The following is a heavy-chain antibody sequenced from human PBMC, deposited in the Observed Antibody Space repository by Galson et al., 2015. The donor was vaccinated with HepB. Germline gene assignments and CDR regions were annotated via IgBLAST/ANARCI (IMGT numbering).Heavy chain of an antibody. D-gene: IGHD3-10*02. CDR3: ARDVRYAFGM. J-gene: IGHJ3*02. CDR1: GYTFTRNG. CDR2: ISTNSGNT. V-gene: IGHV1-18*01. Sequence: SVKVSCKASGYTFTRNGISWVRQAPGQGLEWMGWISTNSGNTYYAQKFQDRLIMTTERSTSTAYMELRSLTSDDTAFYYCARDVRYAFGMWGQGTMVTVS.